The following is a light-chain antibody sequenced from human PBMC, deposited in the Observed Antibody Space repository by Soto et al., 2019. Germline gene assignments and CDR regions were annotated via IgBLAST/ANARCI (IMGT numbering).Light chain of an antibody. Sequence: DFQMTQSPSSLSASVGDRVTITCRASQGINNHLAWFQQKPGKVPKVLIYAASTLQSGVPSRFSGSGSGTDFTLPISSLQPEDVATYYCQNSNSAPPAGTFGGGTKVEIK. J-gene: IGKJ4*01. CDR2: AAS. CDR3: QNSNSAPPAGT. CDR1: QGINNH. V-gene: IGKV1-27*01.